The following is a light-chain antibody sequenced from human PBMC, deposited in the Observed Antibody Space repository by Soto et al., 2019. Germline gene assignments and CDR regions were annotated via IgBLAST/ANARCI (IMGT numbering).Light chain of an antibody. CDR3: QQLNSYPRT. J-gene: IGKJ1*01. Sequence: DIQMTQSPSTLSASVGDRVTITCRASQSISNWLAWYQQKPGKAPKLLIYKASSLESGVPSRFSGSGSGTEFTLTIRSLQPDDFATYYCQQLNSYPRTFGQGTKVDIK. V-gene: IGKV1-5*03. CDR1: QSISNW. CDR2: KAS.